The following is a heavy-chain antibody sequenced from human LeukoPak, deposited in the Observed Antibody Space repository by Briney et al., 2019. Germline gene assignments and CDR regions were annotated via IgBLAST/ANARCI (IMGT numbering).Heavy chain of an antibody. D-gene: IGHD1-1*01. CDR3: ARDIERGTLDY. CDR1: GYFISSGYY. CDR2: IYHSGST. J-gene: IGHJ4*02. Sequence: SETLSLTCAVSGYFISSGYYWDWLRQPPGKGLEWIGSIYHSGSTYYNPSLKSRVTISVDTSKNQFSLRLSSVTAADTAVYYCARDIERGTLDYWGQGTLVTVSS. V-gene: IGHV4-38-2*02.